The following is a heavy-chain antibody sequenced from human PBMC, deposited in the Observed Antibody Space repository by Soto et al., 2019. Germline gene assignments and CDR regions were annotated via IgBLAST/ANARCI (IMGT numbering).Heavy chain of an antibody. V-gene: IGHV3-15*06. D-gene: IGHD1-26*01. Sequence: LRLSCAASGVSFSYAWMSWVRQIPGKGLEWVGRVKTTSERGTTNYAAPVLGRFTVSRDDSKNTLYLQMDALRAEDTAVYYCTTAGTRVGYTASYWGQGTQVTVSS. CDR2: VKTTSERGTT. CDR1: GVSFSYAW. J-gene: IGHJ4*02. CDR3: TTAGTRVGYTASY.